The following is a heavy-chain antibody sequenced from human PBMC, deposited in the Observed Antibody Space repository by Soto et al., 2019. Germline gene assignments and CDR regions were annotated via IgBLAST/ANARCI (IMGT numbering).Heavy chain of an antibody. Sequence: SQTLSLPCAISGDSVSSNSAAWNWIRQSPSRGLEWLGRTYYRSKWYNDYAVSVKSRITINPDTSKNQFSLQLNSVTPEDTAVYYCARAQLITIFGVVIEYYYGMDVWGQGTTVTVSS. CDR1: GDSVSSNSAA. J-gene: IGHJ6*02. CDR2: TYYRSKWYN. V-gene: IGHV6-1*01. CDR3: ARAQLITIFGVVIEYYYGMDV. D-gene: IGHD3-3*01.